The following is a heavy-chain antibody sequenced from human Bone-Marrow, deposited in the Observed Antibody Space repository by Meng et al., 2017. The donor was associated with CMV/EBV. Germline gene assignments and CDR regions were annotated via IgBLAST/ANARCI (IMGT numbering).Heavy chain of an antibody. CDR1: GGSVSSGSYY. Sequence: SETLSLTCTVSGGSVSSGSYYWSWVRQPPGKGLEWIGYIYYSGSTYYNPSLKSRVTISVDTSKNQFSLKLSSVTAADTAVYYCARGFWSGYYFLDPWGQGTLVTVSS. CDR3: ARGFWSGYYFLDP. CDR2: IYYSGST. D-gene: IGHD3-3*01. J-gene: IGHJ5*02. V-gene: IGHV4-61*01.